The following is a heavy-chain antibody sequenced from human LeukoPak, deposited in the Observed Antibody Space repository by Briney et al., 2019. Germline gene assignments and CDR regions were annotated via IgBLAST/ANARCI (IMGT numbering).Heavy chain of an antibody. CDR1: GYTFTGYY. Sequence: ASVKVSCKASGYTFTGYYMHWVRQAPGQGLEWMGWINPNSGGTNYAQKFQGRVTMTRDTSISTAYMELSRLRSDDTAVYYCARVKVRYSSSWAGFDYWGQGTLVTVSS. CDR3: ARVKVRYSSSWAGFDY. CDR2: INPNSGGT. V-gene: IGHV1-2*02. J-gene: IGHJ4*02. D-gene: IGHD6-13*01.